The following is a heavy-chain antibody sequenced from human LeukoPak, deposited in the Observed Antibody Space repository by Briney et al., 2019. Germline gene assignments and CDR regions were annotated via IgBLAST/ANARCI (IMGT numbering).Heavy chain of an antibody. V-gene: IGHV3-30*04. CDR3: AKTSLSDPSGHYYYMDV. CDR2: ISDDGSYK. D-gene: IGHD3-3*01. CDR1: GFTFNAYT. Sequence: GRSLRLSCAASGFTFNAYTIHWVRQTPGKGLEWVAVISDDGSYKFYTDSVKGRFTISRDNSKNTVYLQMNSLRIEDTALYYCAKTSLSDPSGHYYYMDVWGRGTTVTVSS. J-gene: IGHJ6*03.